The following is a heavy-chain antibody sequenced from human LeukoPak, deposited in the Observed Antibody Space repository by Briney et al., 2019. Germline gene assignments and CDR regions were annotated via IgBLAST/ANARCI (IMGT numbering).Heavy chain of an antibody. D-gene: IGHD3-10*01. V-gene: IGHV4-4*07. CDR2: IYTSGST. CDR1: GGSISSYY. CDR3: ARQGAMVRGVSGIWFDP. Sequence: PSETLSLTCTVSGGSISSYYWGWIRQPAGKGLEWIGRIYTSGSTNYNPSLKSRVTMSVDTSKNQFSLKLSSVTAADTAVYYCARQGAMVRGVSGIWFDPWGQGTLVTVSS. J-gene: IGHJ5*02.